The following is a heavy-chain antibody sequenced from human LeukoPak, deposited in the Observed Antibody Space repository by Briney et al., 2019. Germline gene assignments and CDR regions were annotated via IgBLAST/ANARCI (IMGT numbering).Heavy chain of an antibody. V-gene: IGHV3-33*01. J-gene: IGHJ4*02. Sequence: PGRSLRLSCAASGFTFSSYGMHWVRQAPGKGLEWVAVIWYDGSNKYYADSVKGRFTISRDNSKNTLYLQMNSLRAEDTAVYYCARAYARDYPYYFDYWGQGTLVTVSS. CDR1: GFTFSSYG. CDR2: IWYDGSNK. D-gene: IGHD4-17*01. CDR3: ARAYARDYPYYFDY.